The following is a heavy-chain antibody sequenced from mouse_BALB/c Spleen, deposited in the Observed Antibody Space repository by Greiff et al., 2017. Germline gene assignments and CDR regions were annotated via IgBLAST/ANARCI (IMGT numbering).Heavy chain of an antibody. Sequence: DVKVEESGGGLVKPGGSLKLSCAASGFTFSDYYMSWVRQTPEKRLEWVATISDGGSYTYYPDSVKGRFTISRDNAKNNLYLQMSRLKSEDTAMYYCARDFTEGDYWGQGTSVTVSS. CDR2: ISDGGSYT. J-gene: IGHJ4*01. V-gene: IGHV5-4*02. D-gene: IGHD1-1*01. CDR1: GFTFSDYY. CDR3: ARDFTEGDY.